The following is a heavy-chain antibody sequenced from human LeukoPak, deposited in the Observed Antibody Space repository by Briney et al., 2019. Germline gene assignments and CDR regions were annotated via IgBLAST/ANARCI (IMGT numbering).Heavy chain of an antibody. J-gene: IGHJ4*02. Sequence: ASVKVSCKASGHIFANHGLTWVRQAPGQGLEWMGWINTDNGDTNYAQKVQDRVTLTTEASTKTAYMELRSLSSDDTAFYYCARASSSYGSGLSYIDYWGQGTLVTVSS. D-gene: IGHD3-10*01. CDR2: INTDNGDT. CDR3: ARASSSYGSGLSYIDY. CDR1: GHIFANHG. V-gene: IGHV1-18*01.